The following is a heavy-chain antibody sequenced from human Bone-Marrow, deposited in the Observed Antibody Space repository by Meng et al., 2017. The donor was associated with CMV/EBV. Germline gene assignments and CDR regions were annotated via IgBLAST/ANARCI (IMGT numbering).Heavy chain of an antibody. CDR3: ARGRTAAGATTTTFDY. Sequence: GQLQQWGAGLLQPSETLSLTCAVYGGSFSGYYWSWIRQPPGKGLEWIGEINHSGSTNYNPSLKSRVTISVDTSKNQFSLKLSSVTAADTAVYYCARGRTAAGATTTTFDYWGQGTLVTVSS. V-gene: IGHV4-34*01. CDR2: INHSGST. D-gene: IGHD6-13*01. J-gene: IGHJ4*02. CDR1: GGSFSGYY.